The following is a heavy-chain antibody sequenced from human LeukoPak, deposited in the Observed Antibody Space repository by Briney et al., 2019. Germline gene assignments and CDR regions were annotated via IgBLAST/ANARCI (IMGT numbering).Heavy chain of an antibody. CDR2: ISGYNGNT. Sequence: ASVKVSCKASGYTFSSYGITWVRQAPGQGLEWMGWISGYNGNTNYAQKVQGRVIMTTDTFTSTAYMELRSLRPDDTAVYYCAKVDNWKYAHHDFWGQGTLVTVSS. CDR3: AKVDNWKYAHHDF. J-gene: IGHJ4*02. CDR1: GYTFSSYG. V-gene: IGHV1-18*01. D-gene: IGHD1-1*01.